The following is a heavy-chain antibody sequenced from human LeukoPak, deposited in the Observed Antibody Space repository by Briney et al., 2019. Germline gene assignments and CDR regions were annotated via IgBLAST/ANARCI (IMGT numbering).Heavy chain of an antibody. CDR3: AKARGTVVPPFDY. CDR1: GFTFSSYA. J-gene: IGHJ4*02. CDR2: ISGSGGST. Sequence: GGSLRLSCAASGFTFSSYAMSWSRQAPGKGLEWVSSISGSGGSTYYADSVKGRFTVSGDNSKNTLYLQMNSLRAEDTAVYYCAKARGTVVPPFDYWGQGTLATVSS. V-gene: IGHV3-23*01. D-gene: IGHD3-22*01.